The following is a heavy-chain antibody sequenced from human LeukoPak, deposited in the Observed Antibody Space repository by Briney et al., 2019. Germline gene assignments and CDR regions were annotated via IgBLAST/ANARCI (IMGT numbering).Heavy chain of an antibody. J-gene: IGHJ4*02. D-gene: IGHD5-18*01. CDR1: GFTFSSYE. Sequence: PGGSLRLSCAASGFTFSSYEMNWVRQAPGKGLEWVSYISSSGSTIYYADSVKGRFTISRDNAKNSLYLQMNSLRAEDAAVSYCARDLTGGYSYGDYWGQGTLVTVSS. V-gene: IGHV3-48*03. CDR3: ARDLTGGYSYGDY. CDR2: ISSSGSTI.